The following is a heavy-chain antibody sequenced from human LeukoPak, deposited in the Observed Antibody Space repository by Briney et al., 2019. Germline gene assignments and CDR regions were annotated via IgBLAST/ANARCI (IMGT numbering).Heavy chain of an antibody. J-gene: IGHJ3*02. CDR2: IYHTGTT. V-gene: IGHV4-31*03. Sequence: PSETLSLTCTVSGGSISSGGHYWTCIRQHPGKGLECIAYIYHTGTTYYHPSFKSRVNISVDTSKNLFSLKLSSVTAADTAVYYCARSPDDAFDIWGQGTMVTVSS. CDR3: ARSPDDAFDI. CDR1: GGSISSGGHY.